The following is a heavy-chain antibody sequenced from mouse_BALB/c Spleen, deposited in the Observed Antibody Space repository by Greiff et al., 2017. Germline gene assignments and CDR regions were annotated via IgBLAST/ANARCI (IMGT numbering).Heavy chain of an antibody. CDR1: GYAFNSYN. CDR3: ARSPTMQGAMDY. CDR2: IDPYNGGT. Sequence: EVQLQQSGPELVKPGASVKVSCKASGYAFNSYNMYWVKQSHGKSLEWIGNIDPYNGGTSYNQKFKGKATLTVDKSSTTAYMHLNSLTSEDSAVSYCARSPTMQGAMDYWGQGTSVTVSS. D-gene: IGHD2-10*01. V-gene: IGHV1S135*01. J-gene: IGHJ4*01.